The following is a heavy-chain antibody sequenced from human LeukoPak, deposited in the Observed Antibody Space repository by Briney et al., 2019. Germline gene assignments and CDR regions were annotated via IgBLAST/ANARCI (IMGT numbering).Heavy chain of an antibody. D-gene: IGHD1-1*01. J-gene: IGHJ4*02. CDR3: VRGNLNGGIDY. Sequence: PGGTLRLSCAASGFTFSSFGMPWVRQAPSHGLEWVAVIGYDASNKYYADSVKGRFTISRDNAKNTSNLQMNSLRAEDTAAYYCVRGNLNGGIDYWGQGTLVTVSS. V-gene: IGHV3-33*03. CDR1: GFTFSSFG. CDR2: IGYDASNK.